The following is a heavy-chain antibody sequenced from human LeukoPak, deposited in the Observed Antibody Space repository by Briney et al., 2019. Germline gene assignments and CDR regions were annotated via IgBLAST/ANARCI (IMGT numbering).Heavy chain of an antibody. CDR1: GFTFSSYS. CDR3: ARAPDIVVVPAAIVSDYYYGMDV. D-gene: IGHD2-2*02. Sequence: PEGSLRLSCAASGFTFSSYSMNWVRQAPGKGLEWVSYISSSSSTIYYADSVKGRFTISRDNAKNSLYLQMNSLRAEDTAVYYCARAPDIVVVPAAIVSDYYYGMDVWGQGTTVTVSS. V-gene: IGHV3-48*01. J-gene: IGHJ6*02. CDR2: ISSSSSTI.